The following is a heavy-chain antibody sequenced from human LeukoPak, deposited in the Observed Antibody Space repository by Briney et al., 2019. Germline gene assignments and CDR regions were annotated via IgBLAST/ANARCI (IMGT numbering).Heavy chain of an antibody. J-gene: IGHJ4*02. CDR1: GFTFSSYG. CDR2: ISGSGGTVGST. CDR3: ARGVTTARIVLGLFDY. V-gene: IGHV3-23*01. D-gene: IGHD4-17*01. Sequence: GGSLRLSCAASGFTFSSYGMSWVRQAPGKGLEWVSSISGSGGTVGSTNYADSVKGRFTISRDNSKDTLYLQMNSLRAEDTAVYYCARGVTTARIVLGLFDYWGQGTLVTVSS.